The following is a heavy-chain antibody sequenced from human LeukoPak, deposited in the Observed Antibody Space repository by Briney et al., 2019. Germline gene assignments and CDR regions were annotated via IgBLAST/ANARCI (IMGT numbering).Heavy chain of an antibody. D-gene: IGHD2-2*01. CDR2: ISSSGSTI. Sequence: GSLRLSCAASGFTFTSYEMNWVRQAPRKGLEWVSYISSSGSTIYYADSVKGRFTISRDNAKNSLYLQMNSLRAEDTAVYYCARRYCSSTSCTLDYWGQGTLVTVSS. J-gene: IGHJ4*02. CDR3: ARRYCSSTSCTLDY. V-gene: IGHV3-48*03. CDR1: GFTFTSYE.